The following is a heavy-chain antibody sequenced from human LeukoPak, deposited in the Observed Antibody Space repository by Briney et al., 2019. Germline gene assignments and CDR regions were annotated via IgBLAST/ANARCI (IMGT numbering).Heavy chain of an antibody. CDR2: IYYSGST. J-gene: IGHJ3*02. CDR3: ARAFRWYDSSGYYPDAFDI. CDR1: GGSISSGGYY. V-gene: IGHV4-31*03. Sequence: SQTLSLTCTVSGGSISSGGYYWSWLRQHPGKGLEWIGYIYYSGSTYYNPSLKSRVTISVDTSKNQFSLKLSSVTAADTAVYYCARAFRWYDSSGYYPDAFDIWGQGTMVTVSS. D-gene: IGHD3-22*01.